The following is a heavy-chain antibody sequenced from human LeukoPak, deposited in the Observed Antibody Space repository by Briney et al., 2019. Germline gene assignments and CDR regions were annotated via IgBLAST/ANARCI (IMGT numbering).Heavy chain of an antibody. CDR1: GDSISSGTYY. CDR2: VYSSGNT. J-gene: IGHJ5*02. CDR3: ARGVGSSSSNWFDP. Sequence: SQTLSLTCTVSGDSISSGTYYWSWIRQPAEKGLEWIGRVYSSGNTNYNPSLKSRVTISIDTSKNQFSLKLSSVTAADTAAYYCARGVGSSSSNWFDPWGQGTLVTVSS. V-gene: IGHV4-61*02. D-gene: IGHD6-6*01.